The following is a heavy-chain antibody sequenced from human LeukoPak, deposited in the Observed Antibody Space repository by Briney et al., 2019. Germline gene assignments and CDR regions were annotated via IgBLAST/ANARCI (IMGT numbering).Heavy chain of an antibody. CDR3: TRVPSTVFNWFDP. J-gene: IGHJ5*02. Sequence: VASVKVSCKASGYTFTSYGISWVRQAPGQGLEWMGWISAYNGNTNYAQKLQGRVTMTTDTSTRTAYMELRSLRSDDTAVYYCTRVPSTVFNWFDPWGQGTLVTVSS. D-gene: IGHD4-17*01. CDR2: ISAYNGNT. CDR1: GYTFTSYG. V-gene: IGHV1-18*01.